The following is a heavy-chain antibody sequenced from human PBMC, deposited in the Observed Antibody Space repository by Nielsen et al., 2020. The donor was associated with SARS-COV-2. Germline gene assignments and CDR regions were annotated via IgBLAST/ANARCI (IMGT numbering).Heavy chain of an antibody. Sequence: GGSLRLSCAASGFTFSSYAMSWVRQTPGKGLEWVSAISGSGGNTYYADSVKGRFTISRDNSKNTVYLQMNSLRAEDTAVYYCAKRVDTSMVIGPFDIWDQGTMVTVSS. V-gene: IGHV3-23*01. CDR3: AKRVDTSMVIGPFDI. D-gene: IGHD5-18*01. CDR2: ISGSGGNT. CDR1: GFTFSSYA. J-gene: IGHJ3*02.